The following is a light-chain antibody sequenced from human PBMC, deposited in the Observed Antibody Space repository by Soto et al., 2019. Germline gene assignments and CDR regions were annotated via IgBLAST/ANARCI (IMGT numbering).Light chain of an antibody. V-gene: IGLV2-23*01. CDR3: CSYAYFTTSIL. CDR2: EGT. J-gene: IGLJ2*01. CDR1: SSDVGSHNL. Sequence: QSVLTQPASVSGSPGQSITISCTGTSSDVGSHNLVSWYQQYPGKAPKLIIYEGTKRPSGVSNRFSGSKSGNTASLTISGLQAEDEADYYCCSYAYFTTSILLGGGTKLTVL.